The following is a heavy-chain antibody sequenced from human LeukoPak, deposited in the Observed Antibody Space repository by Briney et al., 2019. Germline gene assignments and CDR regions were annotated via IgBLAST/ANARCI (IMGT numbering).Heavy chain of an antibody. CDR3: ASQKGVVGVDY. D-gene: IGHD1-26*01. CDR2: IIPIFGTA. J-gene: IGHJ4*02. Sequence: ASVKVSCKASGGTFSSYAISWVRQAPGQGLEWMGRIIPIFGTANYAQKFQGRVTITTAESTSTAYMELSSLRSEDTAVYYCASQKGVVGVDYWGQGTLVTVSS. V-gene: IGHV1-69*05. CDR1: GGTFSSYA.